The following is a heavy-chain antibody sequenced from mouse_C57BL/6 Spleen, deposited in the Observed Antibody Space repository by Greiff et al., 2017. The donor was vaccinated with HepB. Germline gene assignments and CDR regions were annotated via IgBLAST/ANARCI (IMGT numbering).Heavy chain of an antibody. CDR3: ARSEDDYGPWFAY. V-gene: IGHV5-4*01. Sequence: DVHLVESGGGLVKPGGSLKLSCAASGFTFSSYAMSWVRQTPEKRLEWVATISDGGSYTYYPDNVKGRFTISRDNAKNNLYLQMSHLKSEDTAMYYCARSEDDYGPWFAYWGQGTLVTVSA. D-gene: IGHD2-4*01. CDR1: GFTFSSYA. J-gene: IGHJ3*01. CDR2: ISDGGSYT.